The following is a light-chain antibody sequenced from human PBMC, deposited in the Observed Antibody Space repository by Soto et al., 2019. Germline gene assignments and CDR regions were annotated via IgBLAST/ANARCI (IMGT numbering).Light chain of an antibody. Sequence: EIVMTQSPATLSVSPGERATLSCRASQSVSSNLAWYQQKPGQAPRLLNYGASNRATGIPARFSGSGSWTEFTLTISRLPSEDFAVYYCQQYNNWPPITFGGGTKVEIK. J-gene: IGKJ4*01. CDR3: QQYNNWPPIT. CDR1: QSVSSN. V-gene: IGKV3D-15*01. CDR2: GAS.